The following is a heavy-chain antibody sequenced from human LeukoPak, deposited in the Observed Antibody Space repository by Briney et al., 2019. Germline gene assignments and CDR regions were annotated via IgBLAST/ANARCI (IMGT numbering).Heavy chain of an antibody. CDR1: GGSISSGGYS. Sequence: PSQTLSLTCAVSGGSISSGGYSWSWIRQPPGKGLEWIGYIYHSGSTYYNPSPKSRVTISVDRSKNQFSLKLSSVTAADTAVYYCARGGNSWYDAFDIWGQGTMVTVSS. D-gene: IGHD4-23*01. CDR3: ARGGNSWYDAFDI. V-gene: IGHV4-30-2*01. CDR2: IYHSGST. J-gene: IGHJ3*02.